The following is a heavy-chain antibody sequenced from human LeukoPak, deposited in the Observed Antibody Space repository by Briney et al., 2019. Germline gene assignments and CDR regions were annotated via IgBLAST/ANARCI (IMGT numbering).Heavy chain of an antibody. Sequence: PGGSLRLSCAVSGITLSNYGMSWVRQAPGKGLEWVAGISGSAGGSNYADSVKGRFTISRDNPKDTLYLQMNSLRAEDTAVYFCATRGVVIRIILVGFHKEAYYFDSWGQGALVTVSS. D-gene: IGHD2-21*01. CDR3: ATRGVVIRIILVGFHKEAYYFDS. V-gene: IGHV3-23*01. CDR1: GITLSNYG. J-gene: IGHJ4*02. CDR2: ISGSAGGS.